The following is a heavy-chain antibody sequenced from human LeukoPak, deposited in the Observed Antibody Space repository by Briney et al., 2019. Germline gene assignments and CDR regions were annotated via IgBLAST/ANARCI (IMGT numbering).Heavy chain of an antibody. Sequence: ASVKVSCKASGYTFTGYYMHWVRQAPGQGLEWMGIINPSGGSTSYAQKFQGRVTMTRDMSTSTVYMELSSLRSEDTAVYYCARDQRFWSGYYVHGAFDIWGQGTMVTVSS. CDR2: INPSGGST. V-gene: IGHV1-46*01. CDR1: GYTFTGYY. J-gene: IGHJ3*02. D-gene: IGHD3-3*01. CDR3: ARDQRFWSGYYVHGAFDI.